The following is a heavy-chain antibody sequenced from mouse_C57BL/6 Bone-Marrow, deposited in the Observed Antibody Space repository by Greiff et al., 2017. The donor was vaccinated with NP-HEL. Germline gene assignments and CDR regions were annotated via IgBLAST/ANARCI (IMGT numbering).Heavy chain of an antibody. CDR3: SKTPSDGYQFAY. J-gene: IGHJ3*01. V-gene: IGHV2-5*01. CDR1: GFSLTSYG. D-gene: IGHD2-3*01. CDR2: IWRGGST. Sequence: QVQLQQSGPGLVQPSQSLSITCTVSGFSLTSYGVHWVRQSPGKGLEWLGVIWRGGSTDYNADFMSRLSITKDNSKSQVFFKMNSLQADDTAIYYCSKTPSDGYQFAYWGQGTLVTVSA.